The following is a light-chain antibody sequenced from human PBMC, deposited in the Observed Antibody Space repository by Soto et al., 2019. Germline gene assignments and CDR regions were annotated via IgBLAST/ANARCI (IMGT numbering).Light chain of an antibody. V-gene: IGLV1-40*01. CDR2: DTV. CDR1: SSNIGAGYD. J-gene: IGLJ3*02. Sequence: QSVLTQPPSVSGDPGQRVTITCTGTSSNIGAGYDVHWYQQLPGRAPKLLIYDTVNRPSGVPGRFSGSKSGTSATLAITGLQAEDEADYYCQCYDTRRSVSVLFGGGTQVTV. CDR3: QCYDTRRSVSVL.